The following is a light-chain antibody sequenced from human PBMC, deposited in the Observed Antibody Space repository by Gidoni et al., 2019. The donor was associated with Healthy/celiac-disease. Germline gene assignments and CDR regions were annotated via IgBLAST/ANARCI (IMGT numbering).Light chain of an antibody. V-gene: IGLV1-40*01. CDR2: ANS. J-gene: IGLJ3*02. Sequence: QSVLTQPPSVSGAPGQRVTISCTGSSSNSWAGYDVHWYQHLPGTAPKLLIYANSNRPSGVPDRFSGSKSGTSASLAITGLQAEDEADYYCQSYDNSLSGWVFGGGTKLTAL. CDR3: QSYDNSLSGWV. CDR1: SSNSWAGYD.